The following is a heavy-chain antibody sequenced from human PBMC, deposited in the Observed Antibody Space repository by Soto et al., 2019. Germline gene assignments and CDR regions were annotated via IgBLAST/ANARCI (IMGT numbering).Heavy chain of an antibody. CDR2: IVVGSGNT. J-gene: IGHJ4*02. Sequence: QMQLVQSGPEVKKPGTSVKVSCKASGFTFTSSAVQWVRQARGQRLEWIGWIVVGSGNTNYAQKFQERVTITRDMSTSTAYMELSSLRSEDTAVYYCAAESWRGYSYGNFDYWGQGTLVTVSS. D-gene: IGHD5-18*01. CDR1: GFTFTSSA. CDR3: AAESWRGYSYGNFDY. V-gene: IGHV1-58*01.